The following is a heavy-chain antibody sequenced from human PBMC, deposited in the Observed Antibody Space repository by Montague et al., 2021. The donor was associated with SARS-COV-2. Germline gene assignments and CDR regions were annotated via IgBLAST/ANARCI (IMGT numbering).Heavy chain of an antibody. CDR3: SRQTNRGSPGYIDL. Sequence: SETLSLTCTVSGGSINSNSNYWGWIRQPPGKGLEWIGSIYYSGTTDYNPSLKGRVTISVDTSKNQFSLKLTSVTAADTSVFYCSRQTNRGSPGYIDLWGSGTLVTVS. J-gene: IGHJ2*01. CDR1: GGSINSNSNY. V-gene: IGHV4-39*01. D-gene: IGHD7-27*01. CDR2: IYYSGTT.